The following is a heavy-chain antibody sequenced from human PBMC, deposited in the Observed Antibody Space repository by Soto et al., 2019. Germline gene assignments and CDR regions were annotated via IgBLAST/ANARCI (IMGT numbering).Heavy chain of an antibody. Sequence: ASVKVSCKASGGTFSSYTISWVRQAPGQGLEWMGRIIPILGIANYAQKFQGRVTITADKSTSTAYMELSSLRSEDTAVYYCARDLGDGYSYGPHPSKDYWGQGTLVTVSS. V-gene: IGHV1-69*04. CDR1: GGTFSSYT. D-gene: IGHD5-18*01. CDR3: ARDLGDGYSYGPHPSKDY. J-gene: IGHJ4*02. CDR2: IIPILGIA.